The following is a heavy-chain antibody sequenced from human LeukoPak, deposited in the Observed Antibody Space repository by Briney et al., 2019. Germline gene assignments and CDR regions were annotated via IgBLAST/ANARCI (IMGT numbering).Heavy chain of an antibody. CDR1: GYSFTSYW. J-gene: IGHJ4*02. CDR2: IYPGDSDT. Sequence: GESLKISCKSFGYSFTSYWIGWVRQMPGKGLEWMGIIYPGDSDTRYSPSFQGQVTISADKSISTAYLQWSSLKASDTAMYYCARRYCSGGSCFDYWGQGTLVTVSS. CDR3: ARRYCSGGSCFDY. V-gene: IGHV5-51*01. D-gene: IGHD2-15*01.